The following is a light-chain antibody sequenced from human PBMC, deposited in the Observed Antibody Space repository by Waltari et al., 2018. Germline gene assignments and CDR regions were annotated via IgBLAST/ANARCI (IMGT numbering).Light chain of an antibody. CDR1: SSNIGAGYD. J-gene: IGLJ2*01. CDR3: QSYDSSLSGSV. V-gene: IGLV1-40*01. CDR2: GNR. Sequence: QSVLTQPPSVSGAPGQRVTIPCTGSSSNIGAGYDVHWYQPLPGTAPKPLIYGNRNRPPGVPDGFSGSNSGTSASLAITGLQAEDEADYYCQSYDSSLSGSVFGGGTKLTVL.